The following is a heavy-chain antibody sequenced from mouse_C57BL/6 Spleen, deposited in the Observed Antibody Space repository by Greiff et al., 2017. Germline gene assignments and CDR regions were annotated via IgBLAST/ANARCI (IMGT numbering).Heavy chain of an antibody. CDR3: ARSRPYGLYAMDY. CDR2: IDPNSGGT. Sequence: KESCKASGYTFTSYWMHWVKQRPGRGLEWIGRIDPNSGGTKYNEKFKSKATLTVDKPSSTAYMQLSSLTSEDSAVYYCARSRPYGLYAMDYWGQGTSVTVSS. CDR1: GYTFTSYW. J-gene: IGHJ4*01. D-gene: IGHD1-1*02. V-gene: IGHV1-72*01.